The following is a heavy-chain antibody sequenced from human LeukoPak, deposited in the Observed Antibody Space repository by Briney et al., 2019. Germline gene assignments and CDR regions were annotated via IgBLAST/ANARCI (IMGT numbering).Heavy chain of an antibody. Sequence: GGSLRLSCAASGFTVSSNYMSWVRQAPGKGLEWVSVIYSGGSTYYADSVKGRFTISRDNSKNTLYLQMNGLRAEDTAVYYCARDLVYGDYANYWGQGTLVTVSS. D-gene: IGHD4-17*01. CDR1: GFTVSSNY. CDR2: IYSGGST. J-gene: IGHJ4*02. CDR3: ARDLVYGDYANY. V-gene: IGHV3-66*01.